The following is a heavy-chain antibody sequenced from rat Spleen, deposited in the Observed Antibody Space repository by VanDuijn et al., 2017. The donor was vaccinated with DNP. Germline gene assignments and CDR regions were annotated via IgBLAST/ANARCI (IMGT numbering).Heavy chain of an antibody. CDR3: ARYGSVALDY. D-gene: IGHD3-3*01. CDR1: GFSITSNY. J-gene: IGHJ2*01. V-gene: IGHV3-1*01. Sequence: EVHLQESGPGLVKPSQSLSLTCSVTGFSITSNYWAWIRKFPGNRMEWIGHISNSGSTGYNPSLKSRISITRDTSKNQFFLQLNSVTTEDTATYYCARYGSVALDYWGQGVMVTVSS. CDR2: ISNSGST.